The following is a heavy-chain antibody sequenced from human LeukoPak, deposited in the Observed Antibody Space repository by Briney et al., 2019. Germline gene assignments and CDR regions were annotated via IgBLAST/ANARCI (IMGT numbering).Heavy chain of an antibody. CDR2: IYTSGST. CDR1: GGSISSGSYY. Sequence: SETLSLTCTVSGGSISSGSYYWSWIRQPAGKGLEWIGRIYTSGSTNYNPSLKSRVTISVDTSKNQFSLKLSSVTAADTAVYYWARVLAYCGGDCYWHAFDIWGQGTMVTVSS. D-gene: IGHD2-21*01. V-gene: IGHV4-61*02. J-gene: IGHJ3*02. CDR3: ARVLAYCGGDCYWHAFDI.